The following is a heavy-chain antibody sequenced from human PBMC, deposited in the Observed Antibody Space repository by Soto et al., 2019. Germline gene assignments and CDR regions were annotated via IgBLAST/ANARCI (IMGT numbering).Heavy chain of an antibody. J-gene: IGHJ6*03. CDR3: ARDQEPSTLYYDYYYMDV. V-gene: IGHV1-46*03. CDR1: GYTFTSYY. CDR2: INPSGGST. Sequence: ASVKVSCKASGYTFTSYYIHWVRQAPGQGLEWMGIINPSGGSTSYAQKFQGRVTMTRDTSTSTVYMEVSGLRSEDTAVYFCARDQEPSTLYYDYYYMDVWGKGTSVTVSS.